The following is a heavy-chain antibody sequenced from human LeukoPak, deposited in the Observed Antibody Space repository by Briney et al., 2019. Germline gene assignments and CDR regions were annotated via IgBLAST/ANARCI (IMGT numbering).Heavy chain of an antibody. V-gene: IGHV1-69*04. CDR1: GGTFSSYA. CDR2: IIPILGIA. CDR3: ARGKVGATGGFWFDP. Sequence: GASVKVSCKASGGTFSSYAISWVRQAPGQGLEWMGRIIPILGIANFAQKFQGRVTITADKSTSTAYMELSSLRSEDTAVYYCARGKVGATGGFWFDPWGQGTLVTVSS. J-gene: IGHJ5*02. D-gene: IGHD1-26*01.